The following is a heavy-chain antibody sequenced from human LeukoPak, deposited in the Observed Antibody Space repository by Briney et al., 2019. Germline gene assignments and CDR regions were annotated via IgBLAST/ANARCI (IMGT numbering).Heavy chain of an antibody. V-gene: IGHV1-2*02. CDR3: ARDGKQWLVRAHFDY. CDR2: INPNSGGT. Sequence: ASVKVSCKASGYTFTGYYMHWVRQAPGQGLEWMGWINPNSGGTNYAQKFQGRVTMTRDTSISTAYMELSRLRSDDTAAYYCARDGKQWLVRAHFDYWGQGTLVTVSS. J-gene: IGHJ4*02. CDR1: GYTFTGYY. D-gene: IGHD6-19*01.